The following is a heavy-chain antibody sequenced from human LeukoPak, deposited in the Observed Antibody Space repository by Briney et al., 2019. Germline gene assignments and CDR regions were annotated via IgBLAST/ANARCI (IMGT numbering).Heavy chain of an antibody. Sequence: PGGSLRLSCAASRFTFRNYAMHWVRQAPGKGLEWVAVISSDGTNKDYADSVKGRFTISRDNSKNTLYLQMNSLRAEDTAVYYCAKGTKKAMILMRITTSRSAFDIWGQGTMVTVSS. CDR2: ISSDGTNK. CDR3: AKGTKKAMILMRITTSRSAFDI. CDR1: RFTFRNYA. J-gene: IGHJ3*02. V-gene: IGHV3-30*04. D-gene: IGHD3-22*01.